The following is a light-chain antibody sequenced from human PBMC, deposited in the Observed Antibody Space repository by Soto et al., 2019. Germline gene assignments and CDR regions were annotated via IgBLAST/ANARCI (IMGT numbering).Light chain of an antibody. CDR1: QSISSW. V-gene: IGKV1-5*03. CDR2: KAS. CDR3: QQYDVYSK. Sequence: IQISHSPSTRSASVGGTVTITCRASQSISSWLAWYQQKPGIAPKLLIYKASTLQSGVPSRFSGSGYGIVFTLTISRLQPDDSATYYCQQYDVYSKFGQGTKVDIK. J-gene: IGKJ1*01.